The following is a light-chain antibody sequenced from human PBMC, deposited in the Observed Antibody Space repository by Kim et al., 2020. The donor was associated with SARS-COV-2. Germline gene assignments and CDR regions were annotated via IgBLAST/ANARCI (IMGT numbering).Light chain of an antibody. J-gene: IGKJ5*01. V-gene: IGKV1-39*01. CDR2: AAS. Sequence: ASIGDRVTNTYRARQSNSNSLKWYQQKPRTAPKVLIYAASSLQSGVPSRFSGSGSGTDFTLTISSLQPEDFATYYCQQTYSSSITFGQGTRLEIK. CDR3: QQTYSSSIT. CDR1: QSNSNS.